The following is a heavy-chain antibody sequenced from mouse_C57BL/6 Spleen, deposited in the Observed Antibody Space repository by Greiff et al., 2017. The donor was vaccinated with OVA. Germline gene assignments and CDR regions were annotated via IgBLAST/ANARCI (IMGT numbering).Heavy chain of an antibody. D-gene: IGHD2-1*01. CDR3: TIDYGKGY. CDR2: IDPENGDT. Sequence: VQLQQSGAELVRPGASVKLSCTASGFNIKDDYMHWVKQRPEQGLEWIGWIDPENGDTEYASKFQGKATITADTSSNTAYLQLSSLTSEDTAVYYCTIDYGKGYWGQGTTLTVSS. CDR1: GFNIKDDY. J-gene: IGHJ2*01. V-gene: IGHV14-4*01.